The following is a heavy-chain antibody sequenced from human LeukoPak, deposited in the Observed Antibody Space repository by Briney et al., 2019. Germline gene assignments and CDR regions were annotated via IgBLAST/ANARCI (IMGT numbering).Heavy chain of an antibody. V-gene: IGHV3-11*04. CDR3: AAIAAAGTFPYYYYMDV. CDR1: GFTFSDYY. J-gene: IGHJ6*03. CDR2: ISSSGSTI. D-gene: IGHD6-13*01. Sequence: GGSLRLSCAASGFTFSDYYMSWIRQAPGKGLEWVSYISSSGSTIYYADSVKGRFTISRDNAKNSLYLQMNSLRDEDTAVYYCAAIAAAGTFPYYYYMDVWGKGTTVTVSS.